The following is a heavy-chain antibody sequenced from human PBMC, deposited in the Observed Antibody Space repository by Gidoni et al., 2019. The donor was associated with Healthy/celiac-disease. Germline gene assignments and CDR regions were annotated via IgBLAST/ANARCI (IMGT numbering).Heavy chain of an antibody. CDR3: ARGEGGLVVVPGGFDY. CDR2: INHSAST. D-gene: IGHD2-2*01. Sequence: QVQLQQWGAGRLKPAETLSLTCAVYGGSFSGYYWSWIRQPPGKGLEWIGEINHSASTNYNPSLKSRVTISVDTSKNHFSLKLSSVTAADTAVYYYARGEGGLVVVPGGFDYWGQGTLVTVSS. J-gene: IGHJ4*02. V-gene: IGHV4-34*01. CDR1: GGSFSGYY.